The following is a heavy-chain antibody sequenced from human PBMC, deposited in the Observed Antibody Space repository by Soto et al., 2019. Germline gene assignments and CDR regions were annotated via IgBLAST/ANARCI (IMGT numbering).Heavy chain of an antibody. CDR3: AKELKVVVAATLRYYYGMDV. D-gene: IGHD2-15*01. CDR2: IKGDGSFT. J-gene: IGHJ6*02. V-gene: IGHV3-7*01. CDR1: GFTFSNFW. Sequence: PGGSLRLSCAASGFTFSNFWMSWARQAPGKGLEWVANIKGDGSFTQYVASVEGRFTISRDNSKNTLYLQMNSLRAEDTAVYYCAKELKVVVAATLRYYYGMDVWGQGTTVTVSS.